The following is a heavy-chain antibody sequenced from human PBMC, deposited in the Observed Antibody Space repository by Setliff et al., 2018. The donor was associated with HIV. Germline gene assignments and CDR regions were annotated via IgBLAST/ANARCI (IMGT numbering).Heavy chain of an antibody. CDR2: IYYGGST. Sequence: SETLSLTCTVSGGSISSYYWSWIRQPPGKGLEWIGYIYYGGSTNYNPSLKSRVTISVDTSKNQFSLKLSSVTAADTAVYYCARHKSQPYYFDYWGQGTLVTVSS. CDR1: GGSISSYY. J-gene: IGHJ4*02. CDR3: ARHKSQPYYFDY. V-gene: IGHV4-59*08.